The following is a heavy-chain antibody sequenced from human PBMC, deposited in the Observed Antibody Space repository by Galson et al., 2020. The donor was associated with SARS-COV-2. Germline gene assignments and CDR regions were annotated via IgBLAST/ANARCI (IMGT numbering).Heavy chain of an antibody. CDR2: INPNSGVT. CDR1: GYIFNNYY. CDR3: TSLRDYHILTGYYGGDAFDI. V-gene: IGHV1-2*06. J-gene: IGHJ3*02. Sequence: ASVKVSCKASGYIFNNYYIHWVRQAPGQGLEWLGRINPNSGVTEYAQKFQGRVTMTRDTSINTAYVELSRLISDDTAIYYCTSLRDYHILTGYYGGDAFDIWGQGAMVTVSS. D-gene: IGHD3-9*01.